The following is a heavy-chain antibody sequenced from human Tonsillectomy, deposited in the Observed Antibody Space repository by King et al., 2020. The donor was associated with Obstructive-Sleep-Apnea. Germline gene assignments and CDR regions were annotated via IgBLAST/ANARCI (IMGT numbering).Heavy chain of an antibody. CDR1: GFTFSSYA. D-gene: IGHD4-17*01. J-gene: IGHJ4*02. Sequence: VQLVESGGGVVKPGRSLRLSCAASGFTFSSYAMHWVRQAPGKGLEWVAVISYDGSRKYYADSVKGRFTISRDSPRNTGYLQMSSLRAEATALYYCAGDRNDYADHWGQGTRVTVPS. CDR3: AGDRNDYADH. V-gene: IGHV3-30*15. CDR2: ISYDGSRK.